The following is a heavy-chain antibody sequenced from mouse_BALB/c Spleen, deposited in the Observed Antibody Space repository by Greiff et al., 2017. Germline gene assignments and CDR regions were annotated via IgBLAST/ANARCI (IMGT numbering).Heavy chain of an antibody. D-gene: IGHD1-2*01. V-gene: IGHV3-8*02. CDR2: ISYNGGT. CDR1: GYSITSGY. J-gene: IGHJ1*01. Sequence: EVKLMESGPSLVKPSHTLSLTCSVTGYSITSGYWNWIRKFPGNKLEYMGHISYNGGTSYNPSLKSRISNTPDTSKNQYYPPLNSVTTVDTATYYGESSLRLRYRYIDVWGEGTTVTVSS. CDR3: ESSLRLRYRYIDV.